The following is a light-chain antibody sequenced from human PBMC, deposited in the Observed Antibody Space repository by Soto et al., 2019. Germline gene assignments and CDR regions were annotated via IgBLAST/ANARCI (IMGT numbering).Light chain of an antibody. J-gene: IGLJ2*01. CDR2: DVS. Sequence: QSALPQPASVSGSPGQSITISCAGTSADIGAFNYVSWYQHHPGKAPKLLIYDVSDRPSGVSTRFSASKSANTASLSISGLQADDEADYYFSSYSTSSALVFGGGTKVTVL. CDR1: SADIGAFNY. V-gene: IGLV2-14*03. CDR3: SSYSTSSALV.